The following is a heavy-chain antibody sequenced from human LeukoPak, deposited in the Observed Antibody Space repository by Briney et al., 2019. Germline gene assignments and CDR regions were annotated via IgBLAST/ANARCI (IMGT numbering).Heavy chain of an antibody. V-gene: IGHV3-30*04. CDR1: GFTFSSYA. CDR2: ISYDGSNK. J-gene: IGHJ3*02. Sequence: GGSLRLSCASSGFTFSSYARHWVRQAPGKGREGVAGISYDGSNKYYADSVKGRFTISRDNSKNTLYLQMNSLRAEDTAVYYCVRDRGYGDYVIGAFDIWGQGTMVTVSS. D-gene: IGHD4-17*01. CDR3: VRDRGYGDYVIGAFDI.